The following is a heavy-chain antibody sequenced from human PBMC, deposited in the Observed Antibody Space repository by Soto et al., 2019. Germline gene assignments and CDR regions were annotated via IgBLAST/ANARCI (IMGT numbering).Heavy chain of an antibody. CDR2: IWYDGSNK. CDR3: ARDRSVGYSSVEDY. V-gene: IGHV3-33*01. Sequence: QVQLVESGGGVVQPGRSLRLSCAAPGFTFSSYGMHWVRQAPGKGLEWVAVIWYDGSNKYYADSVKGRFTISRDNSKNTLYLQMNSLRAEDTAVYYCARDRSVGYSSVEDYWGQGTLVTVSS. CDR1: GFTFSSYG. J-gene: IGHJ4*02. D-gene: IGHD6-19*01.